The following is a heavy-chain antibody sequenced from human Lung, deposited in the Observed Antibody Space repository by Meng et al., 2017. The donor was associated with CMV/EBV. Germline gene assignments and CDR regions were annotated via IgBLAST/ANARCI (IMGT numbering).Heavy chain of an antibody. CDR3: ARTRIEVEPDGRKIKYYNYGMDV. Sequence: ASVKVSCKASGYTFTTYDINWVRQATGQGLEWMGWMNPNSGNTGYAQKFQGRVTLTRVTYISTAYMELSSLTSDDTAVYYCARTRIEVEPDGRKIKYYNYGMDVWGQGTXVTVAS. J-gene: IGHJ6*02. CDR1: GYTFTTYD. CDR2: MNPNSGNT. D-gene: IGHD2-2*01. V-gene: IGHV1-8*01.